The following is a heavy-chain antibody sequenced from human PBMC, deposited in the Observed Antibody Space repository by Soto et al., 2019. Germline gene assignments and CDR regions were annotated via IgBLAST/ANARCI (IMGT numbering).Heavy chain of an antibody. CDR2: TSYDGSNN. J-gene: IGHJ4*02. CDR3: ARWGTTGGLDV. D-gene: IGHD3-16*01. Sequence: QVQLVESGGGVVQPGTSLRLSCVGSGFTFRSYVIHWVRQAPGKGLEWVALTSYDGSNNFYGDSVKGRFTISRHNSRNTVELQMDSLRFEDTALYPCARWGTTGGLDVWGQGTLVSVSS. V-gene: IGHV3-33*05. CDR1: GFTFRSYV.